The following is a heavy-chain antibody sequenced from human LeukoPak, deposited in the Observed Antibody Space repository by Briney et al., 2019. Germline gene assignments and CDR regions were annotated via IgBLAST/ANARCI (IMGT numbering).Heavy chain of an antibody. CDR1: GGTFSSYA. J-gene: IGHJ6*02. D-gene: IGHD7-27*01. CDR2: IIPIFGTA. V-gene: IGHV1-69*13. CDR3: ASEFTGDPGYYYGMDV. Sequence: ASVKVSCKASGGTFSSYAISWVRQAPGQGLEWMGGIIPIFGTANYAQKFQGRVTITADESTSTAYMELSSLRSEDTAVYYCASEFTGDPGYYYGMDVWGQGTTVTVSS.